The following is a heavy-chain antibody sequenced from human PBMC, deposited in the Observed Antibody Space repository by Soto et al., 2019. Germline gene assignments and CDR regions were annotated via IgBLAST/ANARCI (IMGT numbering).Heavy chain of an antibody. Sequence: QVQLEESGGGVVQPGRSLRLSCAASGFILSTYAMYWVRQAPGKGLEWVAVISYDGNNKYYADSVKGRFTISRDNSKNTLYLQMNSLRAEDTAVYYCARAGCDGGSCYTLVGLRYGMDVWGQGTTVTVSS. CDR3: ARAGCDGGSCYTLVGLRYGMDV. CDR2: ISYDGNNK. CDR1: GFILSTYA. J-gene: IGHJ6*02. D-gene: IGHD2-15*01. V-gene: IGHV3-30-3*01.